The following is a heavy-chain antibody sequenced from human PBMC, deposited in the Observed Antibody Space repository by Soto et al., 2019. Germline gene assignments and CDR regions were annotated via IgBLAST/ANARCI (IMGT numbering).Heavy chain of an antibody. D-gene: IGHD6-19*01. Sequence: QVQLQQWGAGLLKPSETLSLTCAVYGGSFSGYYWSWIRQPPGKGLEWIGEINHSGSTNYNPSLKGPVTLSEDTSKNQFPPKLGSVTAAYTAGYSCAWPYSRVWPNQGGNDYWGQGTLVTVSS. V-gene: IGHV4-34*01. CDR1: GGSFSGYY. J-gene: IGHJ4*02. CDR3: AWPYSRVWPNQGGNDY. CDR2: INHSGST.